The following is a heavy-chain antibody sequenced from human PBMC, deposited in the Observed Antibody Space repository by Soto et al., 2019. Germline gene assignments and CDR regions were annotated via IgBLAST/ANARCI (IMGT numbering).Heavy chain of an antibody. Sequence: QVQLQESGPGLVRPSQTLSLTCSVSGASIYNGGYFWSWIRQSPGKGLEWIGHIHSSGSPYNNPALKSRVTISAGTSMNQVSLALTSVTAADTAMYYCVRGPTTEKVDSGGQGILVTVSP. CDR2: IHSSGSP. CDR3: VRGPTTEKVDS. J-gene: IGHJ4*02. CDR1: GASIYNGGYF. V-gene: IGHV4-30-4*01.